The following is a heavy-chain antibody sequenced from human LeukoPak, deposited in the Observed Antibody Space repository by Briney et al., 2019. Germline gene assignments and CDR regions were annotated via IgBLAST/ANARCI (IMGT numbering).Heavy chain of an antibody. CDR1: GGSNTYF. CDR3: ARGDNKKNIDS. Sequence: PSETLSLTCTVSGGSNTYFWTWVRQPPGKGLEWIGYVYYSGTTKYNPSLTSRLTLSVDTSKNQFSLRLNSVTAADPAVYYCARGDNKKNIDSWGQGILVTVSS. J-gene: IGHJ4*02. CDR2: VYYSGTT. V-gene: IGHV4-59*01. D-gene: IGHD2-15*01.